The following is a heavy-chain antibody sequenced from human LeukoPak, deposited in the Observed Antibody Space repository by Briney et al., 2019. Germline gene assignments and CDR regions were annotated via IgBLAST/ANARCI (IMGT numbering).Heavy chain of an antibody. CDR1: GFTFSSYW. CDR3: ARGAGVFDY. CDR2: MKQDGREK. V-gene: IGHV3-7*01. D-gene: IGHD3-10*01. Sequence: GGSLRLSCVDSGFTFSSYWVSWVRQAPGKGLEWVANMKQDGREKYYLDSVKGRFTISRDNAKNSLYLQMNSLRVEDTAVYFCARGAGVFDYWGQGTLVTVSS. J-gene: IGHJ4*02.